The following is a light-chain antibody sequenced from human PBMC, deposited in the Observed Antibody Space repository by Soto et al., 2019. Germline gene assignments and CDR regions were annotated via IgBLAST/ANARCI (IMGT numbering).Light chain of an antibody. V-gene: IGKV1-39*01. CDR1: QGISTY. Sequence: DIQMTQSPSSLSASVGDRVTITCRASQGISTYLNWYQQKPGKAPKVLIYAASSLQSGVPSRFSGSGSETDFTLTISSLQPEDFATYSCQQSNSITWTFGQGTKGGYQ. CDR2: AAS. J-gene: IGKJ1*01. CDR3: QQSNSITWT.